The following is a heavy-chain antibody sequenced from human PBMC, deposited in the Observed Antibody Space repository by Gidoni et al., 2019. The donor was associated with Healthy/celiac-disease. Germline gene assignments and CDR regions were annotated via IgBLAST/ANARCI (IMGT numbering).Heavy chain of an antibody. D-gene: IGHD6-19*01. CDR2: LLGARQAPGEGLEWMGKLIPSLGKA. J-gene: IGHJ4*02. V-gene: IGHV1-69*08. CDR3: ARDLESSGWYLWYY. CDR1: GGPCSSF. Sequence: QVQLVHSGAEVNKTACSVRVYCRGSGGPCSSFTIHAVRQAPGHRLEWLDRIIPLLGARQAPGEGLEWMGKLIPSLGKANYAQKFQGSVTITADKSTITAYMELSSLRSEDTAVYYCARDLESSGWYLWYYWGQGTLVTVSS.